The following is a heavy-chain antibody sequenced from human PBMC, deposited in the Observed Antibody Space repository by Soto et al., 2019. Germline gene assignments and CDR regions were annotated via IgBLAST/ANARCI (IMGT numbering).Heavy chain of an antibody. Sequence: GASVKVSCKASGGTFNSHTFNWVRQAPGQGLEWMGGIFPIFDRANYAQKFRGRLTITADESTRTVYLELSSLRSDDTAVYYCARDLEFRDGNISHLDYWGQGTLVTDSS. CDR2: IFPIFDRA. CDR3: ARDLEFRDGNISHLDY. V-gene: IGHV1-69*01. CDR1: GGTFNSHT. D-gene: IGHD3-10*01. J-gene: IGHJ4*02.